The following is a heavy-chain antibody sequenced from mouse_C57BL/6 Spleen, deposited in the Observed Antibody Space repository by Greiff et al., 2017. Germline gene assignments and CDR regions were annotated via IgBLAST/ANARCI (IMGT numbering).Heavy chain of an antibody. D-gene: IGHD2-4*01. CDR2: IHPNSGST. Sequence: VQLQQPGAELVKPGASVKLSCKASGYTFTSYWMHWVKQRPGQGLEWIGMIHPNSGSTNYNEKFKSKATLTVDKSSSTAYMQLSSLTSEDSAVYYCARSDYDYAFFDYWGQGTTLTGSS. J-gene: IGHJ2*01. CDR1: GYTFTSYW. V-gene: IGHV1-64*01. CDR3: ARSDYDYAFFDY.